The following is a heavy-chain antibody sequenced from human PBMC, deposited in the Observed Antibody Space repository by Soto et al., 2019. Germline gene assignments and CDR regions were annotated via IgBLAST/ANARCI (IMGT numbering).Heavy chain of an antibody. D-gene: IGHD6-19*01. Sequence: GESLKISCAASGFTFDDYTMHWVRQAPGKGLEWVSLISWDGGSTYYADSVKGRFTISRDNSKNSLYLQMNSLRTEDTALYYCAKAREGYSSGWYEGFDYWGQGTLVTVSS. CDR2: ISWDGGST. CDR3: AKAREGYSSGWYEGFDY. J-gene: IGHJ4*02. CDR1: GFTFDDYT. V-gene: IGHV3-43*01.